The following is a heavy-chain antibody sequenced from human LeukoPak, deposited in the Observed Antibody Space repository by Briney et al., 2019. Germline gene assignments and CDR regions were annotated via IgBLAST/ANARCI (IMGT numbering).Heavy chain of an antibody. CDR2: ISGSGGST. J-gene: IGHJ4*02. CDR3: AKPTNLVLRYFDWPLGY. V-gene: IGHV3-23*01. CDR1: GFTFSSYD. Sequence: PGGSLRLSCAASGFTFSSYDLSWVRLTPGKGLEWVSTISGSGGSTYYADSVKGRFTISRDNSKNTLYLQMNSLRAEDTAVYYCAKPTNLVLRYFDWPLGYWGQGTLVTVSS. D-gene: IGHD3-9*01.